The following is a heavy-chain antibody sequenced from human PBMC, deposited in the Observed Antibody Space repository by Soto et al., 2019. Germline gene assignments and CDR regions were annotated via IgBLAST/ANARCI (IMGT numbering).Heavy chain of an antibody. D-gene: IGHD2-15*01. J-gene: IGHJ4*02. Sequence: QLQLQESGPGLVKPSETLSLTCTVSGGSISSSSYYWGWIRQPPGKGLEWIGSIYYSGSTYYNPSLKSRVTISVDTSKNQFSLKLSSVTAADTAVYYCARLLGYCSGGSCAATSSFDYWGQGTLVTVSS. CDR2: IYYSGST. V-gene: IGHV4-39*01. CDR3: ARLLGYCSGGSCAATSSFDY. CDR1: GGSISSSSYY.